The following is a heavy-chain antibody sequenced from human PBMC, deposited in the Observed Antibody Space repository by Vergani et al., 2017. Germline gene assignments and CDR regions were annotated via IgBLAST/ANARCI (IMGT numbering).Heavy chain of an antibody. D-gene: IGHD6-6*01. CDR2: IGTAGDT. Sequence: EVQMVESGGGLVKPGGSLRLSCVASGFTFSHYSMNWVRQAPGKGLEWVSGIGTAGDTYYPGSVKGRFTISRENAKNSLYLQMNGLRAGDTAVYYCARRDSSSPALDYWGQGTLVTVSS. J-gene: IGHJ4*02. V-gene: IGHV3-13*01. CDR3: ARRDSSSPALDY. CDR1: GFTFSHYS.